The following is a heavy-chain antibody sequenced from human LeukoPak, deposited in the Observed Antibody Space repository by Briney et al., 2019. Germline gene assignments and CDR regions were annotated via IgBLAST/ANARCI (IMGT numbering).Heavy chain of an antibody. J-gene: IGHJ6*03. V-gene: IGHV1-2*02. CDR2: INPNSGGA. CDR3: ARSSPPTYYHFYYYMDV. CDR1: GYTFTGYY. Sequence: GASVKVSCKASGYTFTGYYMHWVRQAPGQGLEWMGWINPNSGGAKYAQNLQGRVIMTTDTSISTAYMELSSLRSDDTAVYYCARSSPPTYYHFYYYMDVWGKGSTVTVSS. D-gene: IGHD6-13*01.